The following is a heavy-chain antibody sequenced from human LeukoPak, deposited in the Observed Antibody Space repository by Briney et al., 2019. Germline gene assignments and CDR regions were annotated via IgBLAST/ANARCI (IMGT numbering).Heavy chain of an antibody. Sequence: KTSETLSLTCTVSGVSVNSGSYYWNWIRQPPGKGLEWIGYIYYSGSTNYNPSLKSRVTISVDTSKNQFSLKLSSVTAADTAVYYCARAAYSGSYHSDYWGQGTLVTVSS. V-gene: IGHV4-61*01. CDR3: ARAAYSGSYHSDY. J-gene: IGHJ4*02. CDR2: IYYSGST. CDR1: GVSVNSGSYY. D-gene: IGHD1-26*01.